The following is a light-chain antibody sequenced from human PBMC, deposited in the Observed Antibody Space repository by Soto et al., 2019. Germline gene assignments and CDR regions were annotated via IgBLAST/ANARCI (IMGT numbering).Light chain of an antibody. J-gene: IGKJ2*01. Sequence: DIVMTPSPDSLAVSLGERATINCKSSQRVLYNSNNKTYLAWYQQRPGQPPKLLIYWASTRESGVPDRFSGSGSGTDFTLTITSLQAEDVAVYYCQQYESTPPTFGQGTKLEIK. CDR2: WAS. CDR3: QQYESTPPT. CDR1: QRVLYNSNNKTY. V-gene: IGKV4-1*01.